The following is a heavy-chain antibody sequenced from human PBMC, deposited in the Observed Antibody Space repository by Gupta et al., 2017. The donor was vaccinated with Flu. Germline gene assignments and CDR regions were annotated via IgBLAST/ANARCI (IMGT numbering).Heavy chain of an antibody. J-gene: IGHJ6*03. CDR3: AKDMNYYYYYYMHV. Sequence: SGFIFSGFGMHWGRQAPGKGLEWVALISHDGTNTSYADSVKGRFAISRDNSKNTVYLQMNSLGAEDTAVYFCAKDMNYYYYYYMHVWGKGTTVTVSS. CDR2: ISHDGTNT. D-gene: IGHD3-16*01. V-gene: IGHV3-30*18. CDR1: GFIFSGFG.